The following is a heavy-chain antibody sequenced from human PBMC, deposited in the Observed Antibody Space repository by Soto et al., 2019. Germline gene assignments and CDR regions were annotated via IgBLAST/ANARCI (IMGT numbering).Heavy chain of an antibody. CDR1: GFAFRSYW. Sequence: GGSLRLSCAASGFAFRSYWLHWVRQAPGKGLMVVSRITGDGTNTAYATSVEGRFTISRDNAKNMVYLQMDSLKPEDTAVYYCARGGGDGTPFDYWGQGALVTVSS. CDR2: ITGDGTNT. CDR3: ARGGGDGTPFDY. J-gene: IGHJ4*02. D-gene: IGHD2-21*01. V-gene: IGHV3-74*01.